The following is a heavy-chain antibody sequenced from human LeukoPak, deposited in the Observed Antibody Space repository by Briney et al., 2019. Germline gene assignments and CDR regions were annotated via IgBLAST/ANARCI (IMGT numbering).Heavy chain of an antibody. CDR2: LYTGGST. V-gene: IGHV3-53*01. CDR1: GFTVSSNF. CDR3: VRVAPPLAMITIVDY. J-gene: IGHJ4*02. Sequence: GGSLRLSCAASGFTVSSNFMSWFRQAPGKGLEWVSILYTGGSTHYADSVKGRFTISRDISKNTVYLQMNSLRAEDTAVYYCVRVAPPLAMITIVDYWGQGTLVTVSS. D-gene: IGHD3-16*01.